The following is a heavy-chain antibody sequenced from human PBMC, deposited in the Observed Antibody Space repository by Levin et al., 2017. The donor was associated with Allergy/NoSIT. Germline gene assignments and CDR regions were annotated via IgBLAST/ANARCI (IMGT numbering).Heavy chain of an antibody. D-gene: IGHD3-16*02. V-gene: IGHV3-20*01. CDR2: INWNGGST. CDR3: AKFSNAGRYGSADY. J-gene: IGHJ4*02. Sequence: GGSLRLSCAASGFTFDDYGMSWVRQAPGKGLEWVSGINWNGGSTGYADSVKGRFTISRDNAKNSLYLQMNSLRAEDTALYHCAKFSNAGRYGSADYWGQGTLVTVSS. CDR1: GFTFDDYG.